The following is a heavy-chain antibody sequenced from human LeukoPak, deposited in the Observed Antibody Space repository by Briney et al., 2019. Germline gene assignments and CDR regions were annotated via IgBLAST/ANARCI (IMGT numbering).Heavy chain of an antibody. CDR1: GGSISNKY. J-gene: IGHJ4*02. CDR3: ARDAYYYDSSGSRLFDY. D-gene: IGHD3-22*01. CDR2: IFHRGST. Sequence: SETLSLTCTVSGGSISNKYWSWIRQPPGKGLEWIGYIFHRGSTNYNPSLKSRVTISVDTSKNHFSLKLSSVTAADTAVYYCARDAYYYDSSGSRLFDYWAREPWSPSPQ. V-gene: IGHV4-59*01.